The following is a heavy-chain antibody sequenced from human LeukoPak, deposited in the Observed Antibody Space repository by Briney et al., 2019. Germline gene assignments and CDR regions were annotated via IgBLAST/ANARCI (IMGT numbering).Heavy chain of an antibody. CDR1: GFTFSSYD. Sequence: SGGSLRLSCAASGFTFSSYDMHWVRQPPGKGLEWVAAILYDGSNKDYADSAKGRFTISRDNSKNTMYLQMNSLRAEDTAVYYCARERWGDAFDFWGQGTVVTVSS. D-gene: IGHD3-16*01. J-gene: IGHJ3*01. V-gene: IGHV3-30*04. CDR2: ILYDGSNK. CDR3: ARERWGDAFDF.